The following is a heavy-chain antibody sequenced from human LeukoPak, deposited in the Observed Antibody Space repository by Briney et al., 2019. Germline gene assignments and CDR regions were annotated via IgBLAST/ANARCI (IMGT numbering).Heavy chain of an antibody. J-gene: IGHJ5*02. CDR2: IYPGDPHT. CDR3: ARHGQQLVRGTWFDP. CDR1: GYSFTSYW. D-gene: IGHD6-13*01. Sequence: GESVKISCKGSGYSFTSYWIGWVRQMPGKGLEWMGIIYPGDPHTRYSPSFQGQVTISADKSIRTAYLQWSSLKASDTAMYYCARHGQQLVRGTWFDPWGQGTLVTVSS. V-gene: IGHV5-51*01.